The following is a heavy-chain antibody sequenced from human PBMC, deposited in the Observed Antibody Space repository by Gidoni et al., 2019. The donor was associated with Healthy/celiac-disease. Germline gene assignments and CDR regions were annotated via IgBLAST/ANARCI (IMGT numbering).Heavy chain of an antibody. V-gene: IGHV3-49*03. CDR2: IRSKAYGGTT. CDR1: GFTFGDYA. D-gene: IGHD2-21*02. Sequence: EVQLVESGGGLVQPGRSLRLSCTASGFTFGDYAMSWFRQAPGKGLEWVGFIRSKAYGGTTEYAASVKGRFTISRDDSKSIAYLQMNSLKTEDTAVYYCTRDWPIVVVTATHDAFDIWGQGTMVTVSS. CDR3: TRDWPIVVVTATHDAFDI. J-gene: IGHJ3*02.